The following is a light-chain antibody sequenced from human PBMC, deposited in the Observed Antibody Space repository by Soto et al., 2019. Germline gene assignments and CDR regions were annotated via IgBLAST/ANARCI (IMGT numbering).Light chain of an antibody. J-gene: IGKJ5*01. V-gene: IGKV3-20*01. CDR1: QCVSNNY. Sequence: EIVLTQSPGTLSLSPGEGATLSCRASQCVSNNYLAWYQQKPGQAPRLLIYGASSRATGIPDRFSGSGSGTDFTLTISRLEPEDFAVYYCQQYGISPITFGQGTRLEIK. CDR2: GAS. CDR3: QQYGISPIT.